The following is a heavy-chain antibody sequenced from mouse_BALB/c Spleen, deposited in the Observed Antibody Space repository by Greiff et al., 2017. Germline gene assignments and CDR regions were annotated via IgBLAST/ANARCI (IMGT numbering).Heavy chain of an antibody. CDR2: ISNLAYSI. J-gene: IGHJ4*01. CDR1: GFTFSDYG. CDR3: ARDRRYAMDY. V-gene: IGHV5-15*02. Sequence: EVKLMESGGGLVQPGGSRKLSCAASGFTFSDYGMAWVRQAPGKGPEWVAFISNLAYSIYYADTVTGRFTISRENAKNTLYLEMSSLRSEDTAMYYCARDRRYAMDYWGQGTSVTVSS.